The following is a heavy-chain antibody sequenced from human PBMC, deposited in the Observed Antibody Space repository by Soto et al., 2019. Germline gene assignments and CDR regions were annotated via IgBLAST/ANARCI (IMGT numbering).Heavy chain of an antibody. J-gene: IGHJ6*02. V-gene: IGHV1-69*13. CDR1: GGTFSSYA. D-gene: IGHD2-15*01. Sequence: GASVKVSCKASGGTFSSYAISWVRQAPGQGLEWMGGIIPIFGTANYAQKFQGRVTITADESTSTAYMELSSLRSEDTAVYYCARYCSGGSCWEFYYYYGMDVWGQGTTVTSP. CDR3: ARYCSGGSCWEFYYYYGMDV. CDR2: IIPIFGTA.